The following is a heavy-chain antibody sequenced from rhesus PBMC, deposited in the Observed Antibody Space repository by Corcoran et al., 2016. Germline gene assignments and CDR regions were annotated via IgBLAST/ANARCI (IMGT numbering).Heavy chain of an antibody. CDR2: ISYTGGST. D-gene: IGHD4-23*01. CDR1: GFSFSDYY. CDR3: AREYSNYYFDY. Sequence: EVQLVECGGGLATPGGSLRLPCAAPGFSFSDYYMYWVRQGPGKGLEWFSGISYTGGSTYYADSVKGRFTISRENAKNTLYLQMDSLGAEDTAVYYCAREYSNYYFDYWGQGVLVTVSS. J-gene: IGHJ4*01. V-gene: IGHV3S18*01.